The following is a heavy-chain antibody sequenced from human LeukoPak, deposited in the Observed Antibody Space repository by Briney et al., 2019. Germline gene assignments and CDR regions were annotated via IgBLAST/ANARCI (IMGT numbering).Heavy chain of an antibody. D-gene: IGHD6-13*01. J-gene: IGHJ6*04. V-gene: IGHV1-2*02. CDR3: ARDKILWGSSCVDV. Sequence: VASVKVSCKASGYTFTSYYMHWVRQAPGQGLEWMGWINPNSGGTNYAQKFQGRVTMTRDTSISTAYMELSRLRSDDTAVYYCARDKILWGSSCVDVWGKGTTVTVSS. CDR1: GYTFTSYY. CDR2: INPNSGGT.